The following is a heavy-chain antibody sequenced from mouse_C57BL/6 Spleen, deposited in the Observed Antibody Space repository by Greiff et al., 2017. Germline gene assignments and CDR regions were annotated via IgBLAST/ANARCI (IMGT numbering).Heavy chain of an antibody. V-gene: IGHV1-72*01. Sequence: QVQLQQPGAELVKPGASVKLSCKASGYTFTSYWMHWVKQRPGRGLEWIGRIDPNSGGTKYNEKFKSKATLTVDKPSSTAYVQLSSLTSEDSAGYDCASSYDHGGDLDYWGQGTTLTVSS. CDR2: IDPNSGGT. J-gene: IGHJ2*01. D-gene: IGHD2-4*01. CDR1: GYTFTSYW. CDR3: ASSYDHGGDLDY.